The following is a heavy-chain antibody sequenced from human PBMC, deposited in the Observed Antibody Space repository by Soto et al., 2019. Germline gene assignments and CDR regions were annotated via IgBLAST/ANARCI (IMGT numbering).Heavy chain of an antibody. CDR1: RYTFISYD. J-gene: IGHJ6*02. V-gene: IGHV1-8*01. Sequence: QVQLVQSGAEVKKSGASVKVSCKASRYTFISYDINWVRQATGQGLEWLGWMNPNSGNTGYAQKFQGRITMTSNTSINAAYMELSSLRSEDTAVYYCARGKEVWGNAWPLGLHDLDVWGQGTTVTVSS. CDR2: MNPNSGNT. CDR3: ARGKEVWGNAWPLGLHDLDV. D-gene: IGHD3-16*01.